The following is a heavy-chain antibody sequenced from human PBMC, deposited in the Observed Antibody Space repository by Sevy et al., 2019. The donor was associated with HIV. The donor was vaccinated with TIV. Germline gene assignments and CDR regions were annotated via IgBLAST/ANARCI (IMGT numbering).Heavy chain of an antibody. V-gene: IGHV3-23*01. D-gene: IGHD6-19*01. CDR2: ISGSGGST. Sequence: GGSLRLSCAASGFTFSSYAMSWVRHAPGKGLEWVSAISGSGGSTYYADSVKGRFTISRDNSKNTLYLQMNSLRAEDTAVYYCATLYSSGWSSGYGMDVWGQGTTVTVSS. J-gene: IGHJ6*02. CDR1: GFTFSSYA. CDR3: ATLYSSGWSSGYGMDV.